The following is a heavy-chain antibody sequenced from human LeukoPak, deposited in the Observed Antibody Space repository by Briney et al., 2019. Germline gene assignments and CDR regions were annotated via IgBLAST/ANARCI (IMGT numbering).Heavy chain of an antibody. V-gene: IGHV4-4*02. J-gene: IGHJ4*02. CDR1: GGSISSSNW. CDR3: ARDHFWSGYSN. Sequence: SGTLSLTCAVSGGSISSSNWWSWVRQPPGKGLEWIGNIYYSGSTYYNPSLKSRVTLSVDTSKNQFSLKLSSVTAADTAVYYCARDHFWSGYSNWGQGTLVTVSS. CDR2: IYYSGST. D-gene: IGHD3-3*02.